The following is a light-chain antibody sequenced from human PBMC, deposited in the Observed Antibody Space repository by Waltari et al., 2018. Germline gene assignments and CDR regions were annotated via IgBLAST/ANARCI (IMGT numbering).Light chain of an antibody. J-gene: IGLJ2*01. CDR3: QSFDNMLSGGVV. Sequence: QSVLTQPPSVSGTPGQRVTISCSGSTSNLGAGHDLHWYQHLPGTAPKLPIYGNNNRPSGVPDRFSGSKSGTSASLAITGLQADDEADYFCQSFDNMLSGGVVFGGGTKLAVL. CDR1: TSNLGAGHD. CDR2: GNN. V-gene: IGLV1-40*01.